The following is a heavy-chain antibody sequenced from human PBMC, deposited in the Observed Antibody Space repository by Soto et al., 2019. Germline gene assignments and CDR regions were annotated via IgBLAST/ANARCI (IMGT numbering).Heavy chain of an antibody. CDR1: GFIFNNYA. Sequence: PGGSLRLSCAASGFIFNNYAMSWVRQAPGKGLEWVSSIDERGATTSNAESVRGRFTISRDDSKNTLYLQMNSLRDEDTAVYFCAKSRIQGWTRGLYDHWGQGTQVTVSS. D-gene: IGHD6-19*01. J-gene: IGHJ4*02. CDR2: IDERGATT. V-gene: IGHV3-23*01. CDR3: AKSRIQGWTRGLYDH.